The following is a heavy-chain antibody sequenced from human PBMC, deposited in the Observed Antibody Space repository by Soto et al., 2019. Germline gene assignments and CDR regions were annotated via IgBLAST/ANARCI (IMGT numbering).Heavy chain of an antibody. CDR3: ARDRLCSGGSCYYFDY. CDR1: GYTFTSYY. CDR2: INPSGGST. V-gene: IGHV1-46*01. J-gene: IGHJ4*02. D-gene: IGHD2-15*01. Sequence: ASVKVSCKASGYTFTSYYMHWVRQAPGQGLEWMGIINPSGGSTSYAQKFQGRVTMTRDTSTSTVYMELSSLRSEDTAVYYCARDRLCSGGSCYYFDYWGQGTLVTVSS.